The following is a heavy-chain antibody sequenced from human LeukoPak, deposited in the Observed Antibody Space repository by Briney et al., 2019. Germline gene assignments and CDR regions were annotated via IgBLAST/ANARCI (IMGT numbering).Heavy chain of an antibody. D-gene: IGHD2-2*01. CDR1: GFTFSSYS. Sequence: GGSLRLSCAASGFTFSSYSMNWVRQAAGKGREWVSSISSSSSYIYYADSVKGRFTISRDNAKNSLYLQMNSLRAEDTAVYYCARDLVPAATGGYFQHWGQGTLVTVSS. V-gene: IGHV3-21*01. CDR2: ISSSSSYI. J-gene: IGHJ1*01. CDR3: ARDLVPAATGGYFQH.